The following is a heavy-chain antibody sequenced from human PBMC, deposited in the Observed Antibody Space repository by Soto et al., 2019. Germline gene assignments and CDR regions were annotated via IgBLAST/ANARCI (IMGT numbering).Heavy chain of an antibody. CDR3: ATLGGNLGAFDY. CDR2: IKSRADGGTA. CDR1: GFTFSNAW. J-gene: IGHJ4*02. V-gene: IGHV3-15*01. D-gene: IGHD3-16*01. Sequence: EVQLVESGGGLVKPGGSLRLSCAASGFTFSNAWMSWVRQAPGKGLEWVGRIKSRADGGTADHAAPVKGRFAISRDDSRSTLYLQMNSLKTEDTAVYYCATLGGNLGAFDYWGQGTLVTVSS.